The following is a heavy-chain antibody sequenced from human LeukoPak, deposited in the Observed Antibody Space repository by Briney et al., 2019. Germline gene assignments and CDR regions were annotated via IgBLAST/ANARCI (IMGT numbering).Heavy chain of an antibody. CDR3: AKERGAVAAVVDY. D-gene: IGHD6-19*01. J-gene: IGHJ4*02. V-gene: IGHV3-48*03. CDR2: ISSSGSTI. CDR1: GFTFSSYE. Sequence: GGSLRLSCAASGFTFSSYEMNWVRQAPGKGLEWVSYISSSGSTIYYADSVKGRFTISRDSSKNTLFLQMNRLRPEDAAVYCAKERGAVAAVVDYWGQGTLVTVSS.